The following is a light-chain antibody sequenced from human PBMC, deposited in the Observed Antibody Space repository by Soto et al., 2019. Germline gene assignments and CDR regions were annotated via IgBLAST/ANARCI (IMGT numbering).Light chain of an antibody. Sequence: DIVMTQSPLSLPVTPGEPASISCRSSQSLLHSNGYNYLDWYRQKPGQSPQLLIYLGSNRDSGVPGRFSGSGSGTDFTLKISRVEAEDVGVYYCMQALQTPLTFGGGTKVEIK. CDR2: LGS. CDR1: QSLLHSNGYNY. CDR3: MQALQTPLT. V-gene: IGKV2-28*01. J-gene: IGKJ4*01.